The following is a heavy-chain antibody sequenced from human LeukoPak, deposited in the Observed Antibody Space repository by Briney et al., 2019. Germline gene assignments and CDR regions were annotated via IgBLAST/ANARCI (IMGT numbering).Heavy chain of an antibody. CDR3: ARGQQGYYYDSSGYPASFDY. V-gene: IGHV4-4*07. J-gene: IGHJ4*02. CDR1: GGSISNYY. D-gene: IGHD3-22*01. CDR2: IYTSGST. Sequence: SETLSLTCTVSGGSISNYYWNWIRQTAGKGLEWIGRIYTSGSTNYNPSLKSRVTMSVDTSKNQFYLDLSSVTAADTAVYYCARGQQGYYYDSSGYPASFDYWGQGTLVTVSS.